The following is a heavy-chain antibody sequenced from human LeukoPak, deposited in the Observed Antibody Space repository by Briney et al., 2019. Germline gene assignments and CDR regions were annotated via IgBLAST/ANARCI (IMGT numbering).Heavy chain of an antibody. CDR2: INWNGGST. J-gene: IGHJ4*02. D-gene: IGHD6-13*01. Sequence: GGSLRLSCAASGFTFDDYGMSWVRQAPGKGLEWVSGINWNGGSTGYADSVKGRFTISRDNAKSSLYLQMNSLRAEDTALYYCASGTLKAAATDFDYWGQGTLVTVSS. CDR1: GFTFDDYG. V-gene: IGHV3-20*04. CDR3: ASGTLKAAATDFDY.